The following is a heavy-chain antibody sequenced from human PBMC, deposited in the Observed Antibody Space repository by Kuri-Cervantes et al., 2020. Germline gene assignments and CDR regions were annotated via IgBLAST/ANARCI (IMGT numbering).Heavy chain of an antibody. CDR3: ARDRDEYTTWHARGYNYYMDV. CDR2: INSDGSST. D-gene: IGHD6-6*01. J-gene: IGHJ6*03. CDR1: GLTISSDW. V-gene: IGHV3-74*01. Sequence: GESLKISCAASGLTISSDWMHWVRQVPGKGLVWVSRINSDGSSTNYADSVKGRFTISRDNAKNSLYLQMNSLSAGDTAVYYCARDRDEYTTWHARGYNYYMDVWAKGTTVTVSS.